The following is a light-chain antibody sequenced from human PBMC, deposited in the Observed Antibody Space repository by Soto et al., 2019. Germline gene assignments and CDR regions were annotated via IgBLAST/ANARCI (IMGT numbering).Light chain of an antibody. J-gene: IGLJ3*02. CDR2: EVR. V-gene: IGLV2-14*01. CDR1: SSDVGGYNY. CDR3: SSYTGSNTGV. Sequence: QSVLTQPASVSGSPGQSITIACTGTSSDVGGYNYVSWYQQHPGKAPKLMIYEVRNRPSGVSYRFSGSKSGNTASLTISGLQAEDEADYYCSSYTGSNTGVFGGGTQLTVL.